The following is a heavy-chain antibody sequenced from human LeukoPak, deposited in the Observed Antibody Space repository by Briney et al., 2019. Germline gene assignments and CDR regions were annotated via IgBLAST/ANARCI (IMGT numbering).Heavy chain of an antibody. CDR2: ISRTGNSI. CDR1: GFTLSSYE. V-gene: IGHV3-48*03. D-gene: IGHD5-24*01. Sequence: GGSLRLSCAASGFTLSSYEMNWVRLAPGKGLEWISYISRTGNSIYYADSVKGRFTISRDSARNSLYLQMNSLRAEDTAVYYCARSRRDNYYYYYGMDVWGQGTTVTVSS. CDR3: ARSRRDNYYYYYGMDV. J-gene: IGHJ6*02.